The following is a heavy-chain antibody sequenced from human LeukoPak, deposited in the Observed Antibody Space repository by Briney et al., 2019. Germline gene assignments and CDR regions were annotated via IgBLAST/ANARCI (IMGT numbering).Heavy chain of an antibody. J-gene: IGHJ5*02. Sequence: KSSETLSLTCTVSGGSISSYYWSWIRQPAGKGLEWIGRIYTSGSTNYNPSLKSRVTMSVDTSKNQFSLKLSSVTAADTAVYYCAREGGYYYGSGSYYNSNWFDPWGQGTLVTVSS. D-gene: IGHD3-10*01. CDR2: IYTSGST. V-gene: IGHV4-4*07. CDR1: GGSISSYY. CDR3: AREGGYYYGSGSYYNSNWFDP.